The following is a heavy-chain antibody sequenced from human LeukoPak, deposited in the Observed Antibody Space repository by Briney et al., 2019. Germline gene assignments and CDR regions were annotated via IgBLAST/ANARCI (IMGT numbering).Heavy chain of an antibody. J-gene: IGHJ4*02. CDR1: GYTFTGYY. Sequence: ASVKVSCKASGYTFTGYYMHWVRQAPGQGLEWMGWINPNSGGTNYAQKFQGRVTMTRDTSISTAYMELSRLRSDDTAVYYCARRVVTASPYFDYWGQGTPVTVSS. D-gene: IGHD2-21*02. CDR2: INPNSGGT. V-gene: IGHV1-2*02. CDR3: ARRVVTASPYFDY.